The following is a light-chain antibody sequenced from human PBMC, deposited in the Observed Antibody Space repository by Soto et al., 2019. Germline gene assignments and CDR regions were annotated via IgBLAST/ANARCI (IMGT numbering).Light chain of an antibody. V-gene: IGKV3-20*01. CDR2: IAS. CDR3: QQYGTSPWT. Sequence: EIVLTQSPGTLSLFPGERATLSCRATQSVNSDYLAWYQQKPGQAPRLLIYIASRRATGIPDRFSGSGSGTDFTLTINRLEPEDFAVYYSQQYGTSPWTFGQGTKVEIK. J-gene: IGKJ1*01. CDR1: QSVNSDY.